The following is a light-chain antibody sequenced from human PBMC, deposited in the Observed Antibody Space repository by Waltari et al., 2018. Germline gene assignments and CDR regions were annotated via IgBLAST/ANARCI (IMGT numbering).Light chain of an antibody. CDR3: MQNVLLPFT. Sequence: DIVMTQTPLSLSVTPGQPASISCKSSQSLLHTDGNTYLSWYLQKPGQSPQLLIYEVSSRFSGVPDRFSGSDSGTHFTLKISRVDADDVGVYYCMQNVLLPFTFGGGTKVEIK. CDR2: EVS. V-gene: IGKV2-29*03. CDR1: QSLLHTDGNTY. J-gene: IGKJ4*01.